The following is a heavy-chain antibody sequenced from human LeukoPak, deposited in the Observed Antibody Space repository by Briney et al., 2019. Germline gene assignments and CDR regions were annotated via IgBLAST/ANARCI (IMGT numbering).Heavy chain of an antibody. V-gene: IGHV3-23*01. CDR3: APMVRGSYYFDY. CDR2: ISGSGGST. D-gene: IGHD3-10*01. J-gene: IGHJ4*02. Sequence: GGSLRLSCAASGFTFSSYAMSWVRQAPGKGLEWVSAISGSGGSTYYADSVKGRFTISRDNSKNTLYLQMNSLIAEDTAVYYCAPMVRGSYYFDYWGQGTLVTVSS. CDR1: GFTFSSYA.